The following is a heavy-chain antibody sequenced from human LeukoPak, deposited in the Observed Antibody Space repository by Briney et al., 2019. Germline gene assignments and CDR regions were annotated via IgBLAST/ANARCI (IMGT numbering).Heavy chain of an antibody. Sequence: GGSLRLSCAASGFTFSSYGMSWVRQAPGKGLEWVSAISGSGGSTYYADSVKGRFTISRDNAKNSLYLQMNSLRAEDTAVYYCAGGMVRGVPGPLNYWGQGTLVTVSS. CDR3: AGGMVRGVPGPLNY. J-gene: IGHJ4*02. CDR2: ISGSGGST. CDR1: GFTFSSYG. V-gene: IGHV3-23*01. D-gene: IGHD3-10*01.